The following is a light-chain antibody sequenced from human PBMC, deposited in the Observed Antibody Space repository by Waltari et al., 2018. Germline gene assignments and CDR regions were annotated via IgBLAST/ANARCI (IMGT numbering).Light chain of an antibody. CDR2: EVS. J-gene: IGLJ1*01. CDR1: TIDVGTYTL. CDR3: CSYAGNSIYV. V-gene: IGLV2-23*02. Sequence: QSALTQPASVSGSPGQSITIPCTGTTIDVGTYTLVSWYQHHPGKPPKLIIFEVSERPSGVSNRFSGSKSGNTASLTISGLQAEDEADYHCCSYAGNSIYVFGTGTRVTVL.